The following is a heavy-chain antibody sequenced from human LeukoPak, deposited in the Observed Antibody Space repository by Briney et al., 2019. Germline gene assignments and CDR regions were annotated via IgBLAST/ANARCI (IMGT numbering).Heavy chain of an antibody. J-gene: IGHJ4*02. V-gene: IGHV1-46*01. CDR3: ARGHRSAEWELPIDY. Sequence: ASVKVSCKASGYTFTSYYMHWVRQAPGQGLEWMGIINPSGGSTSYAQKFQGRVTMTRDTSTSTVYMELSSLRSEDRAVYYCARGHRSAEWELPIDYWGQGTLVTVSS. CDR2: INPSGGST. CDR1: GYTFTSYY. D-gene: IGHD1-26*01.